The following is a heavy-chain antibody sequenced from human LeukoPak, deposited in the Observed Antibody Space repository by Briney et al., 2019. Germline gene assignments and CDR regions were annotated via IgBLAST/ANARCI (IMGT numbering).Heavy chain of an antibody. CDR2: IRSNVHGGTT. Sequence: GGSLRLSRVVSGFTFNRCWMSWFRQAPGKGLEWVGLIRSNVHGGTTEYAASVKGRFTISRDDSKRIAYLQMNSLKTEDTALYYCTRLRSGYIDFWGQGTLVTVSS. V-gene: IGHV3-49*03. D-gene: IGHD4-17*01. CDR3: TRLRSGYIDF. CDR1: GFTFNRCW. J-gene: IGHJ4*02.